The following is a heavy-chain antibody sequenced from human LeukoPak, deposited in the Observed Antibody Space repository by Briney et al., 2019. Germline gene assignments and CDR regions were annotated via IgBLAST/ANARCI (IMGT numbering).Heavy chain of an antibody. V-gene: IGHV4-61*02. CDR1: GGSISSGSFY. CDR3: ARVVVVAAVRGIAVAGPFKY. CDR2: ISTTGST. D-gene: IGHD6-19*01. J-gene: IGHJ4*02. Sequence: PSETLSLTCTVSGGSISSGSFYWSWIRQPAGKGLEWIGRISTTGSTNYNPSLKSRVTISVDTSKNQFSLKLSSVTAADTAVYYCARVVVVAAVRGIAVAGPFKYWGQGTLVTVSS.